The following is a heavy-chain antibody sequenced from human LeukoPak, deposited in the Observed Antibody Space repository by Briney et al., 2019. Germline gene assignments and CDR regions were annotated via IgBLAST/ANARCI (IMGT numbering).Heavy chain of an antibody. J-gene: IGHJ4*02. CDR2: FYHSGST. CDR1: GGSIGSGGYT. D-gene: IGHD6-19*01. CDR3: ARETTGWYRALDS. V-gene: IGHV4-30-2*01. Sequence: SETLSLTCAVSGGSIGSGGYTWSWIRQPPGKGLGWIGYFYHSGSTHYNPSLKSRVTISVDRSENRISLKLRSVSAADTAVYYCARETTGWYRALDSWGQGTLVTVSS.